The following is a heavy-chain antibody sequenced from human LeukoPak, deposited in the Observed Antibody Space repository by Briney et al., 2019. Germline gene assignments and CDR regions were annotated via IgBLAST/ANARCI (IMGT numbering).Heavy chain of an antibody. D-gene: IGHD3-22*01. CDR3: ARSDRYYDSSGYYNDY. Sequence: GGSLRLSCAGSGSTFSDHAMTWVRQAPGKGLEWVSGISGSGGHTYYADSVKGRFTISRDNAKNSLYLQMNSLRAEDTAVYYCARSDRYYDSSGYYNDYWGQGTLVTVSS. V-gene: IGHV3-23*01. J-gene: IGHJ4*02. CDR1: GSTFSDHA. CDR2: ISGSGGHT.